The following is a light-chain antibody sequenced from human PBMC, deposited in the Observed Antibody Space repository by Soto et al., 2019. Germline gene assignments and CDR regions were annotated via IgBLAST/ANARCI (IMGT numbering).Light chain of an antibody. CDR2: DTN. CDR1: SSNIGNNY. Sequence: QSVLTQPPSVSAAPGQKVTISCSGGSSNIGNNYVSWYQHVPGTAPKLLIYDTNKRPAGIPDRVSASKSGTSATLGITGLQTGDEADYYCGTWDSSRRAVVFGGGTKLTVL. CDR3: GTWDSSRRAVV. J-gene: IGLJ2*01. V-gene: IGLV1-51*01.